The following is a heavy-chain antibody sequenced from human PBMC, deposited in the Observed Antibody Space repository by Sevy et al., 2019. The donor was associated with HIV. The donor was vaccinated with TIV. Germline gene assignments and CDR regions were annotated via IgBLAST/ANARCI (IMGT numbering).Heavy chain of an antibody. J-gene: IGHJ6*02. Sequence: GGSLRLSCAASGFTFSSYWMSWVRQAPGKGLEWVANIKQDGSEKYYVDSVKGRFTISRDNAKNSLYLQMNSLRAEDTAVYYCARRNVGRGITIFGVVTEPYYYGMDVWGQRTTVTVSS. V-gene: IGHV3-7*01. CDR1: GFTFSSYW. CDR3: ARRNVGRGITIFGVVTEPYYYGMDV. CDR2: IKQDGSEK. D-gene: IGHD3-3*01.